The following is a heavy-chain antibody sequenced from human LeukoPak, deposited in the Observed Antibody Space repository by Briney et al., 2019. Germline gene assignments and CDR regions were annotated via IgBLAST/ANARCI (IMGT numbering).Heavy chain of an antibody. Sequence: GASVKVSCKASGGTFSSYAISWVRQAPGQGLEWMGGIIPIFGTANYAQKFQGRVTITTDESTSTAYMELSSLRSEDTAVYYCARHPYYYDSSGYYYYFDYWGQGTLVTVSS. D-gene: IGHD3-22*01. CDR1: GGTFSSYA. CDR2: IIPIFGTA. V-gene: IGHV1-69*05. J-gene: IGHJ4*02. CDR3: ARHPYYYDSSGYYYYFDY.